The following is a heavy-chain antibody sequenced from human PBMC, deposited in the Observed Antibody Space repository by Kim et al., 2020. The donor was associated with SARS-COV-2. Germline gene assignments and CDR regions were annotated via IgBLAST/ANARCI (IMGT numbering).Heavy chain of an antibody. CDR2: FDPEDGET. V-gene: IGHV1-24*01. D-gene: IGHD3-10*01. J-gene: IGHJ6*02. CDR3: ATVTMVRGVNYYYYGMDV. CDR1: GYTLTELS. Sequence: ASVKVSCKVSGYTLTELSMHWVRQAPGKGLEWMGGFDPEDGETIYAQKFQGRVTMTEDTSTDTAYMELSSLRSEDTAVYYCATVTMVRGVNYYYYGMDVWGQGTTVTVSS.